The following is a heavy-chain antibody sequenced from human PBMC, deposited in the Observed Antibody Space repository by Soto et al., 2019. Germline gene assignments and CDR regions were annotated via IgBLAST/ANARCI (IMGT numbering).Heavy chain of an antibody. J-gene: IGHJ6*03. CDR2: IYYSGST. CDR3: ARQCIAARFPSYYYYMDV. Sequence: TSETLSLPCTVSGGSISSSSYYWGWIRQPPGKGLEWIGSIYYSGSTYYNPSLKSRVTISVDTSKNQFSLKLSSVTAADTAVYYCARQCIAARFPSYYYYMDVWGKGTTVTVSS. V-gene: IGHV4-39*01. D-gene: IGHD6-6*01. CDR1: GGSISSSSYY.